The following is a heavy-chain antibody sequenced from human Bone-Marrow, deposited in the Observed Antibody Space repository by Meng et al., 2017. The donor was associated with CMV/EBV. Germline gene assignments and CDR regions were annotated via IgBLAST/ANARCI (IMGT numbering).Heavy chain of an antibody. V-gene: IGHV4-59*01. CDR3: VSGGYCSTTNCYPNWFDP. Sequence: GSLGLSCTVSGGSISSYYWSWIRQPPGKGLEWIGYIYDSGSTNYNPSLKSRVTISVDTSKNQFSLKLSSMTAADTAVYYCVSGGYCSTTNCYPNWFDPWGQGTLVTVSS. D-gene: IGHD2-2*01. J-gene: IGHJ5*02. CDR2: IYDSGST. CDR1: GGSISSYY.